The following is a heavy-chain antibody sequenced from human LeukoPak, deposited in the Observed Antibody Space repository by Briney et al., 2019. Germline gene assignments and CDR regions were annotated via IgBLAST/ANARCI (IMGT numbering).Heavy chain of an antibody. V-gene: IGHV3-23*01. CDR2: ISGSGGST. CDR1: GFTFSSYA. J-gene: IGHJ4*02. Sequence: GGSLRLSCAASGFTFSSYAMSWVRQAPGKGLEWVSAISGSGGSTYYADSVKGRFTISRDNSKNTLYLQMNSLRAEDTAVYYCAKDVEYCSGGSGYYFDYWGQGTLVTVSS. D-gene: IGHD2-15*01. CDR3: AKDVEYCSGGSGYYFDY.